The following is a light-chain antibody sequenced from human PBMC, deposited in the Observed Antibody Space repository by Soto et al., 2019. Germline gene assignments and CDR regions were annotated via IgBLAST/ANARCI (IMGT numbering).Light chain of an antibody. Sequence: DIQMTQSPSTLSGSVGDRVTITCRAGQTISSWLAWYQQKPGKAPKLLIYAASSLQSGVPSRFSGSGFGTDFTLTITSLQPEDFATYYCQQVESYPSTCGGGTKVDNK. J-gene: IGKJ4*01. V-gene: IGKV1-5*01. CDR2: AAS. CDR1: QTISSW. CDR3: QQVESYPST.